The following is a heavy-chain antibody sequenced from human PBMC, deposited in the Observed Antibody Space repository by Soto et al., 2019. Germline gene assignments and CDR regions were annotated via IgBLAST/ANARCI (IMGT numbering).Heavy chain of an antibody. CDR3: ARDRHCSGGSCYSSRAYYFDY. Sequence: ASVKVSCKASGYTFTSYYMHWVRQAPGQGLEWMGIINPSGGSTSYAQKFQGRVTMTRDTSTSTVYMELSSLRSEDTAVYYCARDRHCSGGSCYSSRAYYFDYWGQGTRVTVSS. CDR1: GYTFTSYY. J-gene: IGHJ4*02. V-gene: IGHV1-46*03. CDR2: INPSGGST. D-gene: IGHD2-15*01.